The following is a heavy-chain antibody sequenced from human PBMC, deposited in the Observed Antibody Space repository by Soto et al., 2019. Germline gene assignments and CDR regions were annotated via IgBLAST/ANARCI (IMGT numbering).Heavy chain of an antibody. CDR2: ISYDGSNK. V-gene: IGHV3-30-3*01. J-gene: IGHJ4*02. CDR1: GFTFSSYA. CDR3: ARDVGRDGYIHFDY. Sequence: QVQLVESGGGVVQPGRSLRLSCAASGFTFSSYAMHWVRQAPGKGLEWVAVISYDGSNKYYADSVKGRFTISRDNSKNTLYLQMNSLRAEDTAVYYCARDVGRDGYIHFDYWGQGTLVTVSS. D-gene: IGHD5-12*01.